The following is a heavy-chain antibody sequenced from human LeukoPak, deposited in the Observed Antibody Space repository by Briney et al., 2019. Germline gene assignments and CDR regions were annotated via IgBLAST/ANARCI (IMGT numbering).Heavy chain of an antibody. Sequence: SETLSLTCTVSGGSLTSGDYHWSWIRQPPGKGLEGIGYIYYSGSAYYNSSLKSRVVMSVDTSKKQFSLRLTSVTAADTAVYYCAREGPDYSNPFDYWGQGTLVTVSS. CDR3: AREGPDYSNPFDY. D-gene: IGHD4-11*01. V-gene: IGHV4-30-4*08. CDR2: IYYSGSA. CDR1: GGSLTSGDYH. J-gene: IGHJ4*02.